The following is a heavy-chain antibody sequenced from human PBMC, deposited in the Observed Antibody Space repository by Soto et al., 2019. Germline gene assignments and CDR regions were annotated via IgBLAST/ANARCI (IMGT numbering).Heavy chain of an antibody. CDR1: GFTFDNYA. CDR2: ISGSGAGT. V-gene: IGHV3-23*01. CDR3: AKELMVGGGYYYGFVVQ. Sequence: EVHLLESGGGLVQPGGSLRLSCTASGFTFDNYAMSWVRQAPGKGLEWGSAISGSGAGTYYADSVKGRFAISKDNYTNTRDLQMYSVRADDTVLYSFAKELMVGGGYYYGFVVQWGRGTLVAVSS. J-gene: IGHJ4*02. D-gene: IGHD3-10*01.